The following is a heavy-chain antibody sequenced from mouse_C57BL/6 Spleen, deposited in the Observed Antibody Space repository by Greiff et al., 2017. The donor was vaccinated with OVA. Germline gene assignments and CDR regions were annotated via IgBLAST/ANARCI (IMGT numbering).Heavy chain of an antibody. J-gene: IGHJ4*01. CDR1: GYTFTSYW. D-gene: IGHD2-4*01. CDR2: FDPNSGGT. Sequence: QVQLQQPGAELVKPGASVKLSCKASGYTFTSYWLHWVKQRHGRGLEWIGRFDPNSGGTKYNEKFKSKATLTVDKPSSTAYLLLSSLTSEDSAVYYCASDYDDYALDYWGRGTSGTVSS. CDR3: ASDYDDYALDY. V-gene: IGHV1-72*01.